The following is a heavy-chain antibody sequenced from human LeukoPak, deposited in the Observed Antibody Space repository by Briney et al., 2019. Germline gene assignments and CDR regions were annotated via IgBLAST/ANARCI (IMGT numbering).Heavy chain of an antibody. D-gene: IGHD1-1*01. CDR2: SYHRGST. V-gene: IGHV4-59*01. J-gene: IGHJ4*02. Sequence: SSETLSLTCTVSGGSISSYYWSWIRQSPGKGLEWIGWSYHRGSTSYNPSLKSRVAISVDTSKNQFSLKLSSVTAADTAAYYCARDRELGYWGQGTLVIVSS. CDR3: ARDRELGY. CDR1: GGSISSYY.